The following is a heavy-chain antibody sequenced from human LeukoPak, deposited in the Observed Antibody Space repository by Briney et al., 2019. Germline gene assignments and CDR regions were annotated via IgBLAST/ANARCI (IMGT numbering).Heavy chain of an antibody. V-gene: IGHV4-4*07. CDR3: ARDSPPRYFDWLLSNNWFDP. Sequence: PSETLSLTCTVSGGSISSYYWSWIRQPAGKGLEWIGRIYTSGSTNYNPSLKSRVTMSVDTSKNQFSLKLSSVTAADTAVYYCARDSPPRYFDWLLSNNWFDPWGQGTLVTVSS. CDR2: IYTSGST. D-gene: IGHD3-9*01. J-gene: IGHJ5*02. CDR1: GGSISSYY.